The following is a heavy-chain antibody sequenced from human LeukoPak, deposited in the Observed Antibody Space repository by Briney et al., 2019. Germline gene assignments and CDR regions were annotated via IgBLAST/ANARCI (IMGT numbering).Heavy chain of an antibody. J-gene: IGHJ5*02. D-gene: IGHD6-6*01. CDR2: INPNSGGT. CDR1: GYTFTGYY. CDR3: ARDKGIRRSSSSATHWFDP. Sequence: ASVKVSCKASGYTFTGYYMHWVRQAPGQGLEWMGRINPNSGGTNYAQKFQGRVTMTRDTSISTAYMELSRLRSDDTAVYCCARDKGIRRSSSSATHWFDPWGQGTLVTVSS. V-gene: IGHV1-2*06.